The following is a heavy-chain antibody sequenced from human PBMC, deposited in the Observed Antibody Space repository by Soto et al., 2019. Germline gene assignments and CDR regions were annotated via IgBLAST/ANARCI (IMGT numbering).Heavy chain of an antibody. V-gene: IGHV3-30-3*01. J-gene: IGHJ4*02. CDR3: ARDPRAVAGTLDY. Sequence: HPGGSLRLSCAASGFTFSSYAMHWVRQAPGKGLEWVAVISYDGSNKYYADSVKGRFTISRDNSKNTLYLQMNSLRAEDTAVYYCARDPRAVAGTLDYWGQGTLVTVPQ. CDR2: ISYDGSNK. D-gene: IGHD6-19*01. CDR1: GFTFSSYA.